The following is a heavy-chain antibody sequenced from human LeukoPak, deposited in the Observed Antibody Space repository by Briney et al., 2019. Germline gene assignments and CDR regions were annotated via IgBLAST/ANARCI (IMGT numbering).Heavy chain of an antibody. Sequence: PGGSLRLSCAASGXTFSTYAVSWVRQAPGKGLEWVSSISRTGDRTFYADSVKGRFTISRDNSKSTLYLQMSSLRAEDTAIYYCAKYNYYGSGSYYNDFDSWGQGTLVTVSS. V-gene: IGHV3-23*01. J-gene: IGHJ4*02. CDR3: AKYNYYGSGSYYNDFDS. D-gene: IGHD3-10*01. CDR1: GXTFSTYA. CDR2: ISRTGDRT.